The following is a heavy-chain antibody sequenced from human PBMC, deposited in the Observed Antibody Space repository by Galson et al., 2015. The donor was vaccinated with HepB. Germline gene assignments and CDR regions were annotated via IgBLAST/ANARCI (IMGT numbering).Heavy chain of an antibody. CDR3: ASGGRHSYYFYMAV. V-gene: IGHV3-21*01. CDR2: ISSGSSFI. CDR1: GFTFSDYS. Sequence: SLRLSCADSGFTFSDYSMNWVRQAPGKGLEWVSSISSGSSFIYYADSVKGRFTSSRDNARNSLYLQMNSLRAEDTAVYYCASGGRHSYYFYMAVWGKGTTVTVSS. D-gene: IGHD2-15*01. J-gene: IGHJ6*03.